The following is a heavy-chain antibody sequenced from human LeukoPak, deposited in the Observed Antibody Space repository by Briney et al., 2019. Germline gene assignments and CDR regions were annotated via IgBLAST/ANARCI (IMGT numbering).Heavy chain of an antibody. J-gene: IGHJ4*02. CDR1: GYTLSEVS. CDR3: ATVDVLTGYYYHFDS. Sequence: ASVKVSCKVSGYTLSEVSMHWVRQAPGKGPEGMGGFDPEDGDRLYAQKFDGRLTMTEDSSTDTASMELSSLTPDDTAVYYCATVDVLTGYYYHFDSWGQGTLVTVSS. CDR2: FDPEDGDR. D-gene: IGHD3-9*01. V-gene: IGHV1-24*01.